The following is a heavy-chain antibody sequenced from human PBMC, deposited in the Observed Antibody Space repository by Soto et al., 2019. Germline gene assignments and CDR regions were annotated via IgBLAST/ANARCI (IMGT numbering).Heavy chain of an antibody. D-gene: IGHD6-13*01. CDR2: TYPGDSDT. CDR3: ARHKDGGSWFDQYYHGMDV. CDR1: GYSFASYW. J-gene: IGHJ6*02. Sequence: PGESLKISCKGSGYSFASYWIGWVRHTPGRGLEWMGITYPGDSDTKYSPSFQGQVAISVDKSISTAYLQWSSLKASDTGIYYCARHKDGGSWFDQYYHGMDVWGQGTTVTVSS. V-gene: IGHV5-51*01.